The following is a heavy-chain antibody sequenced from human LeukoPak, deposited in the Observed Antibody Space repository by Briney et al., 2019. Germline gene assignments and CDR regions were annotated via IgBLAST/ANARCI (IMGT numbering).Heavy chain of an antibody. D-gene: IGHD3-3*01. V-gene: IGHV3-11*01. CDR2: ISSSGSTI. Sequence: PGGSLRLSCAASGFTFSDYYMSWIRQAPGKGLEWVSYISSSGSTIYYADSVKGRFTISRDNARNSLYLQMNSLRAEDTAVYYCARVAGDFWSGYYFDYWGQGTLVTVSS. CDR1: GFTFSDYY. CDR3: ARVAGDFWSGYYFDY. J-gene: IGHJ4*02.